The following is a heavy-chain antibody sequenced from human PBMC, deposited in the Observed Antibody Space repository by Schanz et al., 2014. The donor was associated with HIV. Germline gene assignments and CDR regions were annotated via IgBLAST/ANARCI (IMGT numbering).Heavy chain of an antibody. CDR1: GFTFSSYG. D-gene: IGHD2-15*01. J-gene: IGHJ4*02. CDR3: AARYCSGAKCYSLDY. Sequence: QVQLVESGGGVVQPGRSLRLSCAASGFTFSSYGMHWVRQAPGKGLEGVAVISYDGSNKYYADSVKGRFTISRDNSKNTLYLQMNSLRAEDTAVYHCAARYCSGAKCYSLDYWGQGTLVTVSS. CDR2: ISYDGSNK. V-gene: IGHV3-30*03.